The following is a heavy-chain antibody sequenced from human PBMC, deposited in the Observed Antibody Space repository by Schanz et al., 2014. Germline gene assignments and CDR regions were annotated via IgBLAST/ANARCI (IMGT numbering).Heavy chain of an antibody. V-gene: IGHV1-2*02. CDR1: GNTLSAYY. J-gene: IGHJ6*02. D-gene: IGHD2-21*01. Sequence: QVQLVQSGADVKKPGASVKVSCKASGNTLSAYYIHWIRQAPGQGLEWMGWIDPNSGGTNYAQKFQGRVTMTSDTSITTVYMEVNSLTSDDTAVFYCAREDVVVVGVDFSYYYGMDVWGQGTTVVVSS. CDR3: AREDVVVVGVDFSYYYGMDV. CDR2: IDPNSGGT.